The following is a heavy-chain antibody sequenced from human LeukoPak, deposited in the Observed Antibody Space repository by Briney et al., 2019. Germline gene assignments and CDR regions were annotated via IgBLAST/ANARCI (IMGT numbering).Heavy chain of an antibody. CDR2: IIPIFGTA. Sequence: SVNVSFKSSVCTFITFAISWVRQAPGQGLEWMGRIIPIFGTANYAQKFQGRVTITADKSMSTAYMELSSLRSEDTAVYYCARVVIDSSGYHGFDLWGQGTLVSVSS. CDR1: VCTFITFA. D-gene: IGHD3-22*01. J-gene: IGHJ5*02. CDR3: ARVVIDSSGYHGFDL. V-gene: IGHV1-69*06.